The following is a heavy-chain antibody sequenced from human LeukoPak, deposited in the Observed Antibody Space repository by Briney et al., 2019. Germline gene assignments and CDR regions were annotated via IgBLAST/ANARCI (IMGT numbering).Heavy chain of an antibody. V-gene: IGHV3-23*01. CDR1: GFTFSIYA. CDR2: ISGTGDTT. J-gene: IGHJ4*02. CDR3: AKCRTFDYGDYGAFDY. D-gene: IGHD4-17*01. Sequence: GGSLRLSCAASGFTFSIYAMSWVRQAPGRGLEWVSAISGTGDTTYYADSVKGRFTISRDNSKNTLYLQMNSLRAEDTAVYYCAKCRTFDYGDYGAFDYWGQGTLVTVSS.